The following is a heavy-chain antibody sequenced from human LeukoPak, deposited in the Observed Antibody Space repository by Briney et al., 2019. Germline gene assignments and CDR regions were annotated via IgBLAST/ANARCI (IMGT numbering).Heavy chain of an antibody. V-gene: IGHV4-4*07. D-gene: IGHD3-22*01. J-gene: IGHJ4*02. Sequence: SETLSLSCTVSGGSISSYYWSWIRQPAGKGLEWIGRIYTSGSTNYNPSLKSRVTMSVDTSKNQFSLKLSSVTAADTAVYYCARIEGPDYYDSSGHIPLWGQGTLVTVSS. CDR1: GGSISSYY. CDR2: IYTSGST. CDR3: ARIEGPDYYDSSGHIPL.